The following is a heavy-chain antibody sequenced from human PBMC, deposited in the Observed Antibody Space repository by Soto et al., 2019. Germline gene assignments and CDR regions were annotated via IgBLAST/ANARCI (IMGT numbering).Heavy chain of an antibody. V-gene: IGHV1-8*01. CDR1: GYTFTSYD. J-gene: IGHJ6*02. Sequence: AASVKVSCKASGYTFTSYDINWVRRATGQGLEWMGWMNPNSGNTGYAQKFQGRVTMTRNTSISTAYMELSSLRSEDTAVYYCARAGDYSYYYGMDVWGQGTTVTVSS. CDR2: MNPNSGNT. CDR3: ARAGDYSYYYGMDV. D-gene: IGHD4-4*01.